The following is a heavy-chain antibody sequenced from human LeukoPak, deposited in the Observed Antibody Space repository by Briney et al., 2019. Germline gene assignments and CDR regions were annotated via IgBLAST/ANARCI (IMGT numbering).Heavy chain of an antibody. CDR2: IGGSGTRT. CDR3: ARRAGAYSHPYDY. V-gene: IGHV3-23*01. CDR1: GFTFSSYG. J-gene: IGHJ4*02. Sequence: GGSLRLSCAASGFTFSSYGMSWVRQAPGKGLEWVSGIGGSGTRTYYADSVKGRFTISRDNSKNTLYLQMNSLRAEDTAVYYCARRAGAYSHPYDYWGQGTLVTVSS. D-gene: IGHD4/OR15-4a*01.